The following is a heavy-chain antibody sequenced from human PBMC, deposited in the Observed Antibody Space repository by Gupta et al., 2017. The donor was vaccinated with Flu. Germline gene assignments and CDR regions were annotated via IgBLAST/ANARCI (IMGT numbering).Heavy chain of an antibody. D-gene: IGHD2-2*01. CDR1: GGSISHTNYC. J-gene: IGHJ6*02. Sequence: QLQLQESGPGLVKPSETLSLTCTVSGGSISHTNYCWGWIRPPPGEGLEWIGSVYYSGSSYYSPSLQGRATISIDTSKNQFSLKLTSLTAADTAVYYCAREGAGDIVVVAAAIELLYGMDVWGQGTTVTVSS. CDR2: VYYSGSS. V-gene: IGHV4-39*02. CDR3: AREGAGDIVVVAAAIELLYGMDV.